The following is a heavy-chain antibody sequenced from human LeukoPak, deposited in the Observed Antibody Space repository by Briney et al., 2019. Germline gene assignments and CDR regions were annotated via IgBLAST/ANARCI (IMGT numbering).Heavy chain of an antibody. CDR1: GFTFSSYA. CDR2: ISTDGSTT. J-gene: IGHJ5*02. Sequence: GGSLRLSCAASGFTFSSYAMSWVRQAPGKGLVWVSRISTDGSTTSSADSVRGRFTISRDNANNTLYLQMNSLRAEDTAVYYCARDGRVTTAGNWFGPWGQGTQVTVSP. D-gene: IGHD4-17*01. CDR3: ARDGRVTTAGNWFGP. V-gene: IGHV3-74*01.